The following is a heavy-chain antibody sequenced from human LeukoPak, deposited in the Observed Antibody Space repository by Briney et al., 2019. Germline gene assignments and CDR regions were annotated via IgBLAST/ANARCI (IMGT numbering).Heavy chain of an antibody. CDR1: GYTFTSYD. D-gene: IGHD3-3*01. CDR3: ARGGESGYYYYYYMDV. J-gene: IGHJ6*03. V-gene: IGHV1-8*03. Sequence: GASVKVSCKASGYTFTSYDINWVRQATGQGLEWMGWMNPNSGNTGYAQKFQGRVTITRNTSISTAYMELSSLRSEDTAVYYCARGGESGYYYYYYMDVWGKGTTVTVSS. CDR2: MNPNSGNT.